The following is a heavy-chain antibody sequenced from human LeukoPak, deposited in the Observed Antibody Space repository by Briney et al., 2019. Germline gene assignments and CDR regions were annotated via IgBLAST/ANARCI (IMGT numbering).Heavy chain of an antibody. V-gene: IGHV4-59*03. CDR2: RHDSGSS. CDR3: VRSHYGSGTYYSFDY. Sequence: SETLSLTCSVSGGSISTYYWNWFRQPPGKGLEWIGHRHDSGSSNYNPSLKSRVTISIDTSKNQFSLKLNSVTAADTAVYFCVRSHYGSGTYYSFDYWGQGTMVTVSS. J-gene: IGHJ4*02. CDR1: GGSISTYY. D-gene: IGHD3-10*01.